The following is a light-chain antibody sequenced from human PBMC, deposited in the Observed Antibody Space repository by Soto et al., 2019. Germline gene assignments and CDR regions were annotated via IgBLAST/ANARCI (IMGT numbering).Light chain of an antibody. CDR3: QQYGGSPWT. V-gene: IGKV3-20*01. J-gene: IGKJ1*01. CDR2: DAS. CDR1: QTVSGSL. Sequence: EIELMQSPGTLSLSPGERATLFCRASQTVSGSLLAWYQQRPGQPPRLLIFDASRRATGIPERFGGSGSGTGFILTISRLEPDDFAVYYCQQYGGSPWTFGEGTKVDIK.